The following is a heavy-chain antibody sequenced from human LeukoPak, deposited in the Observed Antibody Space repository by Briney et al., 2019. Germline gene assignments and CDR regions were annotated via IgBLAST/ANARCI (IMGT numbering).Heavy chain of an antibody. CDR3: ARHDPIVGTPDAFDI. J-gene: IGHJ3*02. CDR2: ISAYNGNT. CDR1: GYTFTSYG. V-gene: IGHV1-18*01. Sequence: ASVKVSCKASGYTFTSYGISWVRQAPGQGLEWMGWISAYNGNTNYAQKLQGRVTMTTDTSTSTAYMELRSLRSDDTAVYHCARHDPIVGTPDAFDIWGQGTMVTVSS. D-gene: IGHD1-26*01.